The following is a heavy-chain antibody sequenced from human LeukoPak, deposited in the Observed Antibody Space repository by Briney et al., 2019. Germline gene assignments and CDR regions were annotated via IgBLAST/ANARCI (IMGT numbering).Heavy chain of an antibody. CDR3: ARVMVDDDYGGSWDAFDV. CDR2: IIPIFGTA. J-gene: IGHJ3*01. CDR1: GGTFSSYA. Sequence: ASVKVSCKASGGTFSSYAISWVRQAPGQGLEWMGGIIPIFGTANYAQKFQGRVTITTDESTSTAYMELSSLRSEDTAVYYCARVMVDDDYGGSWDAFDVWGQGTMVTVSS. V-gene: IGHV1-69*05. D-gene: IGHD2-15*01.